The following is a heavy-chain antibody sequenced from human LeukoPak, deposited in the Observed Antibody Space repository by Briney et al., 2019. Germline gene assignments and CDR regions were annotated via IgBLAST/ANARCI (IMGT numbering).Heavy chain of an antibody. CDR2: VSGSGSST. Sequence: GGSLRLSCAASGFTFSSYAMSWVRQAPGKGLEWVSGVSGSGSSTYYADSVKGRFTVSRDNSKDTLYLQMNSLRAEDTAVYYCAKDTIDYYDNSGYYREWGQGTLVTVSS. CDR3: AKDTIDYYDNSGYYRE. D-gene: IGHD3-22*01. CDR1: GFTFSSYA. J-gene: IGHJ4*02. V-gene: IGHV3-23*01.